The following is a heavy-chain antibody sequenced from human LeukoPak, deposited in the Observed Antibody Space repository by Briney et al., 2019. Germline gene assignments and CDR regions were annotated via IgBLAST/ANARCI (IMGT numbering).Heavy chain of an antibody. V-gene: IGHV1-8*01. CDR3: ATDPTMHSSGWYWAFDI. Sequence: ASVKVSCKASGYTFTSYDINWVRQATGQGLEWMGWMNPNSGNTGYAQKFQGRVTMTRNTSISTAYMELSSLRSEDTAAYYCATDPTMHSSGWYWAFDIWGQGTMVTVSS. CDR1: GYTFTSYD. CDR2: MNPNSGNT. D-gene: IGHD6-19*01. J-gene: IGHJ3*02.